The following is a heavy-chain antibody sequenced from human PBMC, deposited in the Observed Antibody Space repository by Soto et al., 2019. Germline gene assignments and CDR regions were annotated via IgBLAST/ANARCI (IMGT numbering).Heavy chain of an antibody. CDR2: MSDDGNNK. D-gene: IGHD3-3*01. V-gene: IGHV3-30*18. J-gene: IGHJ3*02. CDR1: GFTVSNNY. CDR3: EKGGGLSFGTNDAFDI. Sequence: GGSLRLSCAASGFTVSNNYMSWVRQAPGKGLEWVAVMSDDGNNKYSAPSVEGRFIISRDNSKNTLYLQMNSLRPEDTAVYYCEKGGGLSFGTNDAFDIWGQGTMVTVSS.